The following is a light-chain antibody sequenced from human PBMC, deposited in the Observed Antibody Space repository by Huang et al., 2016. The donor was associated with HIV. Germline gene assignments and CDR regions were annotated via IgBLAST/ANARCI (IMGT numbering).Light chain of an antibody. CDR2: SAS. CDR3: QQNFRTQT. CDR1: QDISKY. Sequence: DIQMTQSPSSLSASIGDTVMITCRASQDISKYLNWYLQKPGQAPNLLIYSASRLHTGVPSRVSGTGSWTEFTLTISSLQFEDVGTYYCQQNFRTQTFGQGTKVDIK. J-gene: IGKJ2*01. V-gene: IGKV1-39*01.